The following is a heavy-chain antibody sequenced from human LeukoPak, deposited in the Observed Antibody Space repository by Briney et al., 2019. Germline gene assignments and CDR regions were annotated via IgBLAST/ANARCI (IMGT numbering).Heavy chain of an antibody. J-gene: IGHJ4*02. Sequence: GGSLRLSCAASGFTFSDHAMHWVRQAPGRGLEWVSAVGIAADTFYPGSVKGRFTISRENAKNSLYLQMNSLRVEDTAVYYCVRQKKSHGNFDYWGQGTLVTVSS. CDR2: VGIAADT. CDR1: GFTFSDHA. CDR3: VRQKKSHGNFDY. V-gene: IGHV3-13*01. D-gene: IGHD1-26*01.